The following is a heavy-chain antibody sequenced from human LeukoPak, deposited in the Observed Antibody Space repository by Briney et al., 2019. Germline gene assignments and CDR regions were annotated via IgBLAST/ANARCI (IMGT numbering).Heavy chain of an antibody. CDR1: GGSISSYY. CDR3: AREGRYRYGYNEYHLYMDI. Sequence: PSETLSLTCTVSGGSISSYYWSWTRQSPGKGLEWIGYIYYDGSTNYNPSLRGRVTISVDTPKNQFSLKLSSVTAAETAVYYCAREGRYRYGYNEYHLYMDIWGKGTTVTVSS. D-gene: IGHD5-18*01. V-gene: IGHV4-59*12. J-gene: IGHJ6*03. CDR2: IYYDGST.